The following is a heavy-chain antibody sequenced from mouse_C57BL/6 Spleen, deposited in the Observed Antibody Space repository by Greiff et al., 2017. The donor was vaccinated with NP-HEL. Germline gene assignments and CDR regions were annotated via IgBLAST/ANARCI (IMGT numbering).Heavy chain of an antibody. D-gene: IGHD2-4*01. J-gene: IGHJ4*01. CDR3: AAYYDYDPFYAVDY. CDR2: INPNYGTT. Sequence: VQLQQSGPELVKPGASVKISCKASGYSFTDYNMNWVKQSNGKSLEWIGVINPNYGTTSYNQKFKGKATLTVDQSSSTAYMQLNSLTSEDSAVYYCAAYYDYDPFYAVDYWGQGTSVTVSS. CDR1: GYSFTDYN. V-gene: IGHV1-39*01.